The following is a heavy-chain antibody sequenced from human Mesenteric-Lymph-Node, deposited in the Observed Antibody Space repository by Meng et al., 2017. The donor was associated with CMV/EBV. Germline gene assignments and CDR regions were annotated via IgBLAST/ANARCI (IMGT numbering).Heavy chain of an antibody. CDR3: AQDGTAVDY. CDR1: GFTFSDSG. Sequence: GESLKISCAASGFTFSDSGMGWVRHAPGKGLEWVSTISGSGSNTHYADSVKGRFTISRDNAKNSLYLQMNSLRAEDTAVYYCAQDGTAVDYWGQGTLVTVSS. J-gene: IGHJ4*02. V-gene: IGHV3-23*01. D-gene: IGHD1-26*01. CDR2: ISGSGSNT.